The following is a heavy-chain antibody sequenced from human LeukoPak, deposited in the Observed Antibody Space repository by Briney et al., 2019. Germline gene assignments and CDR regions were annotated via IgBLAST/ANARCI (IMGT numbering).Heavy chain of an antibody. Sequence: PGGSLRLSCAASGFTFSSYWMSWVRQAPGKGLEWVANIRQDGNEKYYVDSVKGRFTISRDNAKKSLYLEMNRLRAEDTAVYYCAPPTPAGTDYWGQGTLVTVSS. CDR2: IRQDGNEK. D-gene: IGHD6-19*01. V-gene: IGHV3-7*05. CDR3: APPTPAGTDY. CDR1: GFTFSSYW. J-gene: IGHJ4*02.